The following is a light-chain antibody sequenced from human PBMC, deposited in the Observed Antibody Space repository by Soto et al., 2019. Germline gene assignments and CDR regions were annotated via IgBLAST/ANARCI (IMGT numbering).Light chain of an antibody. V-gene: IGKV1-5*01. CDR2: DAS. J-gene: IGKJ1*01. CDR3: QESSSSAT. CDR1: HRIGDS. Sequence: DIQMTQSPYTLSSSVGDTVTITCRASHRIGDSLAWYQQRPGRAPKLLIYDASTLESGVPSRFSGSGFGTEFTLTISSLQPDDFATYYCQESSSSATFGQGTKVDIK.